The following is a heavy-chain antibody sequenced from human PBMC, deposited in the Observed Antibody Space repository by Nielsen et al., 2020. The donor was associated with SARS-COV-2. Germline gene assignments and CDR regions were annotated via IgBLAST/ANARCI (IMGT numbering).Heavy chain of an antibody. CDR1: GYTFTNYY. D-gene: IGHD1-26*01. CDR3: ARDDEAGANFVDS. Sequence: ASVKVSCKASGYTFTNYYFHWVRQAPGQGLEWVGYISPSGGNTKYAQKFQGRLTITRDTSTNTVYMELSSLRFDDTAVYYCARDDEAGANFVDSWGQGTQVTVSS. CDR2: ISPSGGNT. V-gene: IGHV1-46*01. J-gene: IGHJ4*02.